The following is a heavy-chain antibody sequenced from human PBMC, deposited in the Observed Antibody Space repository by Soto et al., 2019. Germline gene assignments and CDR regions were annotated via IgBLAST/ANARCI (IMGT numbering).Heavy chain of an antibody. CDR2: ISSSSSTI. CDR1: GFTFSSYS. J-gene: IGHJ4*02. CDR3: ARDPPTTPLDC. V-gene: IGHV3-48*01. Sequence: GGSLRLSCAASGFTFSSYSMNWVRQAPGKGLEWVSYISSSSSTIYYADSVKGRFTISRDNAKNSLYLQMNSLRAEDTAVYYCARDPPTTPLDCWGQGTLVTVSS. D-gene: IGHD4-17*01.